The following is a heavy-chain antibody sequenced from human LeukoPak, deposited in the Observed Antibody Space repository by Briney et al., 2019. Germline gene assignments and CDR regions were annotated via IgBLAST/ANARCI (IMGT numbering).Heavy chain of an antibody. J-gene: IGHJ4*02. Sequence: KPSETLSLTCAVYGGSFSGYYWSWIRQPPGKGLEWMGEINHSGSTNYNPSRKSRVTISVDTSKNQFSLKLSSVTAADTAVYYCARGEVPAACPDYWGQGTLVTVSS. D-gene: IGHD2-2*01. V-gene: IGHV4-34*01. CDR3: ARGEVPAACPDY. CDR2: INHSGST. CDR1: GGSFSGYY.